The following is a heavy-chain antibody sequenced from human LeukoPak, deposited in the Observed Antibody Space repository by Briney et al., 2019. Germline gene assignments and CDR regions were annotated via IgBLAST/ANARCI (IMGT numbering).Heavy chain of an antibody. CDR3: ARDLTGAFDY. CDR1: GFTFSNYW. D-gene: IGHD3-9*01. CDR2: IRQDGKEL. V-gene: IGHV3-7*01. Sequence: GGSLRLSCAASGFTFSNYWLSWVRQVPGKGPEWVANIRQDGKELYYVDSVKGRFTISRDNAKNSLYLQMNSLRAEDTAVYYCARDLTGAFDYWGQGTLVTVSS. J-gene: IGHJ4*02.